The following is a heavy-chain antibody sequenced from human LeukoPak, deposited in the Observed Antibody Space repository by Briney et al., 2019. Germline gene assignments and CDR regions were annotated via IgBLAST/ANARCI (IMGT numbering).Heavy chain of an antibody. CDR1: GYTFTSYY. D-gene: IGHD2-8*02. CDR3: AREESGGYFDY. J-gene: IGHJ4*02. CDR2: IYPSTGNT. Sequence: ASVKVSCKAPGYTFTSYYMHWVRQAPGQGLEWMGIIYPSTGNTNYAQKFQGRVTVTRDTSTSTVYMELSSLRSEDTAVYYCAREESGGYFDYWGQGTLVAVSS. V-gene: IGHV1-46*01.